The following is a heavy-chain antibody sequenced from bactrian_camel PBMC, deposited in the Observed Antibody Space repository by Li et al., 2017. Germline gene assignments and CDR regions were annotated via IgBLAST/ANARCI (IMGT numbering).Heavy chain of an antibody. CDR2: IDRDPSEV. V-gene: IGHV3-2*01. J-gene: IGHJ4*01. CDR1: GLTFSSYI. Sequence: HVQLVESGGGLVQPGGSLRLSCAASGLTFSSYIRSRVRQAPGKGLGWVSSIDRDPSEVLYASSVKGRFTISRDNAKKTHYLQMSSLKPEDTAGYYCAAVCEPVIVERLDCKYWGQGTQVTVS. CDR3: AAVCEPVIVERLDCKY. D-gene: IGHD2*01.